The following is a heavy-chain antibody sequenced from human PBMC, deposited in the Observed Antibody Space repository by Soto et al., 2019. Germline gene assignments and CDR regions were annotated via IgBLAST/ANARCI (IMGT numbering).Heavy chain of an antibody. D-gene: IGHD6-19*01. CDR2: ISAYNGNT. CDR3: ARGGPSSSGWYPLGYGMDV. J-gene: IGHJ6*02. CDR1: GYTFTSYG. V-gene: IGHV1-18*04. Sequence: GASVKVSCKASGYTFTSYGISWVRQAPGQGLEWMGWISAYNGNTNYAQKLQGRVTMTTDTSTSTAYMELRSLRSDDTAVYYCARGGPSSSGWYPLGYGMDVWGQGTTVTVSS.